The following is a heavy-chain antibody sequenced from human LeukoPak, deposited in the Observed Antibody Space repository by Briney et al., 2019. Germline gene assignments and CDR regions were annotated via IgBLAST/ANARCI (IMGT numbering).Heavy chain of an antibody. D-gene: IGHD2-15*01. J-gene: IGHJ5*02. CDR3: ARIVVVVAAGPNWFDP. CDR1: GFSLSTSGVG. Sequence: SGPTLVNPTQTLTLTCTFSGFSLSTSGVGVGWIRQPPGKALEWLALIYWNDDKRYSPSLKSRLTITKDTSKNQVVLTMTNMDPVDTATYHCARIVVVVAAGPNWFDPWGQGTLVTVSS. V-gene: IGHV2-5*01. CDR2: IYWNDDK.